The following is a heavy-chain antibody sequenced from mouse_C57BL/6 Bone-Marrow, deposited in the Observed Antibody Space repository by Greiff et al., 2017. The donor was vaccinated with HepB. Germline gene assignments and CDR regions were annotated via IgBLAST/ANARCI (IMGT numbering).Heavy chain of an antibody. Sequence: EVHLVESGPGLAKPSQTLSLTCSVTGYSITSDYWNWIRKFPGNKLEYMGYISYSGSTYYNPSLKSRISITRDTSKNQYYLQLNSVTTEDTATYYCARLDDGYYYAMDYWGQGTSVTVSS. CDR1: GYSITSDY. D-gene: IGHD2-3*01. CDR2: ISYSGST. J-gene: IGHJ4*01. CDR3: ARLDDGYYYAMDY. V-gene: IGHV3-8*01.